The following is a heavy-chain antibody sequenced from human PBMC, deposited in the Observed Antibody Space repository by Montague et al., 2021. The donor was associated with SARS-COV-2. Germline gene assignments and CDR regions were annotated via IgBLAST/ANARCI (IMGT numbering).Heavy chain of an antibody. CDR2: INSDGSST. J-gene: IGHJ4*02. Sequence: SLRLSCAASGFTFSSYWMHWVRQAPGKGLVWVSRINSDGSSTSYADSVKGRFTISRDNSKNTLYLQMNSLRAEDTAVYYCARDGLVVAATPLDYWGQGTLVTVSS. D-gene: IGHD2-15*01. CDR3: ARDGLVVAATPLDY. V-gene: IGHV3-74*01. CDR1: GFTFSSYW.